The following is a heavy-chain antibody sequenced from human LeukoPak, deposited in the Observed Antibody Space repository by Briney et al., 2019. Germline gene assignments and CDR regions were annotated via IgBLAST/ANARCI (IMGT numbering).Heavy chain of an antibody. CDR2: MNPNSGST. CDR3: ARGLRGSSRQPVGY. Sequence: PMASVKVSCKASGYTFTSYDINWVRQATGQGLEWMGWMNPNSGSTGYAQKFQGRVTMTRNTSISTAYMELSSLRSEDTAVYYCARGLRGSSRQPVGYWGQGTLVTVSS. D-gene: IGHD6-13*01. J-gene: IGHJ4*02. CDR1: GYTFTSYD. V-gene: IGHV1-8*01.